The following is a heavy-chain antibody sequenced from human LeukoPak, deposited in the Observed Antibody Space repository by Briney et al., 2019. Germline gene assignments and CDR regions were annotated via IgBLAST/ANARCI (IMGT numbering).Heavy chain of an antibody. CDR2: FDPEDGET. D-gene: IGHD3-22*01. CDR1: GYTLTELS. V-gene: IGHV1-24*01. J-gene: IGHJ6*02. Sequence: ASVKVSCKVSGYTLTELSMHWVRQAPGKGLEWMGVFDPEDGETIYAQKFQGRVTMTEDTSTDTAYMELSSLRSEDTAVYYCATDRRGSGYYFYGMDVWGQGTTVTVSS. CDR3: ATDRRGSGYYFYGMDV.